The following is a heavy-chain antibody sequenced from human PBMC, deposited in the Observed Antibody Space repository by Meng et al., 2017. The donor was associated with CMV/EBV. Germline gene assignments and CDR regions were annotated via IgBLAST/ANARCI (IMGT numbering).Heavy chain of an antibody. D-gene: IGHD6-13*01. CDR2: ISSSSSYI. J-gene: IGHJ6*02. V-gene: IGHV3-21*01. Sequence: GGSLRLSCAASGFTFSSYSMNWVRQAPGKGLEWVSSISSSSSYIYYADSVKGRFTISRDNAKNSLYPQINSLGADDTAVYYCAREAGYSSSWYDGGGDYYYYGLDVWGQGTTVTVSS. CDR3: AREAGYSSSWYDGGGDYYYYGLDV. CDR1: GFTFSSYS.